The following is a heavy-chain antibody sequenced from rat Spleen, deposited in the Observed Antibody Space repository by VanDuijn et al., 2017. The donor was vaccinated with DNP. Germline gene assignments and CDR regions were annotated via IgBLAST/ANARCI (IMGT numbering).Heavy chain of an antibody. CDR3: VTGVYGGYEDWFAN. CDR1: GFTFSDHL. D-gene: IGHD1-11*01. V-gene: IGHV5-31*01. CDR2: ITTSGDST. Sequence: EVQLVESGGDLVQPGRSLKLSCVASGFTFSDHLMTWIRQVPGKGLEWVASITTSGDSTSSPDSVKGRFTISRDNAKNTLYLQMNSLRPEDTATYYCVTGVYGGYEDWFANWGQGTLVTVSS. J-gene: IGHJ3*01.